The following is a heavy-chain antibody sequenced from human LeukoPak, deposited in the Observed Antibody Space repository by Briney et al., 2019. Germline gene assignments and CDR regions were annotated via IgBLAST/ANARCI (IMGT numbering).Heavy chain of an antibody. CDR3: AKDYYYGSY. CDR1: GFTFSSYG. J-gene: IGHJ4*02. D-gene: IGHD3-10*01. V-gene: IGHV3-30*18. Sequence: GGSLRPSCVASGFTFSSYGMHWVRQAPGKGLEWVAVISYDGSNKYYPDSVKGRFTISRDNSKNTLYLQMNSLRAEDTAVYYCAKDYYYGSYWGQGTLVTVSS. CDR2: ISYDGSNK.